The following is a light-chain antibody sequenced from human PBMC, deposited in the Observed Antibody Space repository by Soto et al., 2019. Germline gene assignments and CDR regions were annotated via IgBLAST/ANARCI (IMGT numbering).Light chain of an antibody. Sequence: QAVVTQAPSVSGTPGQRVTISCSGSSSNIESNWVYWYQQLPGTAPKLLIYNNNQRPSGVSDRVSGSKSGTSASLAITGLRSDDEADYYCATWDDDLYTPIIGGGTKLTVL. V-gene: IGLV1-47*02. CDR2: NNN. J-gene: IGLJ2*01. CDR3: ATWDDDLYTPI. CDR1: SSNIESNW.